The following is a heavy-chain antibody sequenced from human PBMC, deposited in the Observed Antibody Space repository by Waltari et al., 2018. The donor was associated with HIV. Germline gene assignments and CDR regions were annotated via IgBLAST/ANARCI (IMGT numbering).Heavy chain of an antibody. J-gene: IGHJ4*02. CDR2: ISRSSSSI. D-gene: IGHD7-27*01. V-gene: IGHV3-48*01. Sequence: EVQLVESGGGLVQPGGSLRLSCAASGFTFGNYTMNWVRQDPGKGLEWVSYISRSSSSIFYADSVKGRFTISRDNAKNSLYLQMNSLRVEDTAVYYCARDINGGWGYWGQGTLVTVAS. CDR1: GFTFGNYT. CDR3: ARDINGGWGY.